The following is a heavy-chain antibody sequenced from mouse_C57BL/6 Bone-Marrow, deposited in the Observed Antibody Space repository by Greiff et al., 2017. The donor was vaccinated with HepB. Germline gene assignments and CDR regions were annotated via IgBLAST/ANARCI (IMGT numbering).Heavy chain of an antibody. CDR3: ARHGNYWFAC. CDR1: GFTFSDYY. V-gene: IGHV5-12*01. Sequence: EVKLMESGGGLVQPGGSLKLSCAASGFTFSDYYMYWVRQTPEKRLEWVAYISNGGGSTYYPDTVKGRFTISRDNAKNTLYLQMSRLKSEDTAMYYCARHGNYWFACWGQGTLVTVSA. CDR2: ISNGGGST. D-gene: IGHD2-1*01. J-gene: IGHJ3*01.